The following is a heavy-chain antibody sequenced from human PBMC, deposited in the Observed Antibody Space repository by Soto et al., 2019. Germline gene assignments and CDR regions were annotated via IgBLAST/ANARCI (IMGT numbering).Heavy chain of an antibody. D-gene: IGHD5-18*01. Sequence: GGSLRLSCEASGFSFSSFAMNCVRQAPGRGLEWVSYISDDGASIYYADSLKGRFTISRDNAKNSLSLQMNNLRAEDTAVYYCARENSVQAWLHHFDHWGLGTLVTVSS. V-gene: IGHV3-48*03. J-gene: IGHJ4*02. CDR1: GFSFSSFA. CDR2: ISDDGASI. CDR3: ARENSVQAWLHHFDH.